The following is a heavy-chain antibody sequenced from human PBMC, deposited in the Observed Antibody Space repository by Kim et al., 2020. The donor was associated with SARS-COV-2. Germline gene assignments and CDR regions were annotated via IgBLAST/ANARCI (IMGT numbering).Heavy chain of an antibody. J-gene: IGHJ3*02. V-gene: IGHV5-51*01. D-gene: IGHD3-22*01. CDR3: ARQGDSSGYTNDAFDI. Sequence: SFQGQVTISADKSISTAYLQWSSLKASDTAMYYCARQGDSSGYTNDAFDIWGQGTMVTVSS.